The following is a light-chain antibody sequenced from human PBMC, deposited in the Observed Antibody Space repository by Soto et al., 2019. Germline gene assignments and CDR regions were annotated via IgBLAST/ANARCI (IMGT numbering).Light chain of an antibody. CDR1: QSISNF. CDR3: QQSYNFHRT. Sequence: DIQLTQSPSSLSASVGDRFTITCRAGQSISNFLNWYQQKPGQAPKLLISSASNVQSGVPSRFSGRGSGTEFTLTISGLQPEDSASYCCQQSYNFHRTFGQGTKVDIK. CDR2: SAS. J-gene: IGKJ1*01. V-gene: IGKV1-39*01.